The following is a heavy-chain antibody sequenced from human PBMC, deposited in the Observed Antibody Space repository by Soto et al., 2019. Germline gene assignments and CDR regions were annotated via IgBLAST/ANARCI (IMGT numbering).Heavy chain of an antibody. Sequence: GGSLRLSCAASGFTFSNYGMHWVRQAPGKGLEWVAVISYDGSNKYYADSVKGRFTISRDNSKNTLYLQMNSLRAEDTAVYYCAKDKLRYFDWSXFDYWGQGTLVTVSS. J-gene: IGHJ4*02. D-gene: IGHD3-9*01. CDR2: ISYDGSNK. CDR1: GFTFSNYG. V-gene: IGHV3-30*18. CDR3: AKDKLRYFDWSXFDY.